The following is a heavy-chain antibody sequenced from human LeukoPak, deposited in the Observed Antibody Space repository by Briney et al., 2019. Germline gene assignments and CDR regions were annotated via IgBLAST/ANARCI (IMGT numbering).Heavy chain of an antibody. V-gene: IGHV1-2*02. Sequence: GASVKVSCKASGYTFTDYYLHWLRQAPGQGLEWMGWINPHSGGTNYAQNFQGRVTMTRDTSISTAYMELSRLTSDDTAVYFCARGRVGATATTYYFDYWGQGTLVTVSS. CDR2: INPHSGGT. D-gene: IGHD1-26*01. J-gene: IGHJ4*02. CDR3: ARGRVGATATTYYFDY. CDR1: GYTFTDYY.